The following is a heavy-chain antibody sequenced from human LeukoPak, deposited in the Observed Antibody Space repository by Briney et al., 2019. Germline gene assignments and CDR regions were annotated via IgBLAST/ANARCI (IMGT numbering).Heavy chain of an antibody. Sequence: SETLSLTCTVSGGSISSGGYYWSWIRQHPGKGLEWIGYIYYSGSTYYNPSLKSRVTISVDTSKNQFSLKLSSVTAADTAVYYCARAGRGVYNWFDPWGQGTLVTVSS. CDR1: GGSISSGGYY. CDR3: ARAGRGVYNWFDP. D-gene: IGHD3-10*01. V-gene: IGHV4-31*03. CDR2: IYYSGST. J-gene: IGHJ5*02.